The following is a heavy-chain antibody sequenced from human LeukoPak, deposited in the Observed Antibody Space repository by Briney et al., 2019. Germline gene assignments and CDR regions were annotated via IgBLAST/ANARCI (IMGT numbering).Heavy chain of an antibody. J-gene: IGHJ4*02. Sequence: ASVKVSCKASGYTFTGYYMHWVRRAPGQGLEWMGWINPNSGGTNYAQKFQGRVTMTRDTSISTAYMELSRLRSDDTAVYYCASSIKWELLGYFDYWGQGTLVTVSS. D-gene: IGHD1-26*01. V-gene: IGHV1-2*02. CDR1: GYTFTGYY. CDR2: INPNSGGT. CDR3: ASSIKWELLGYFDY.